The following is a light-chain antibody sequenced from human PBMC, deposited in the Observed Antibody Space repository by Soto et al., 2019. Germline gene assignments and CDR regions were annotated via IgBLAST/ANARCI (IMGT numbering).Light chain of an antibody. CDR2: KAS. CDR3: QQYNSYWT. V-gene: IGKV1-5*03. J-gene: IGKJ1*01. CDR1: QSISNW. Sequence: DIPMTQSPSTLSASVGDRVTITCRASQSISNWLVWYQQKPGRAPKLLIYKASSLESGVPSRFSGSGSETEFTLTISGLQPDDFATYYCQQYNSYWTVGQGTKV.